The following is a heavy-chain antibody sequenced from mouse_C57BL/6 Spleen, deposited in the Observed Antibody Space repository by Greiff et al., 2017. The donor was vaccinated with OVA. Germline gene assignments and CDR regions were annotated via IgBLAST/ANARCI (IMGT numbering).Heavy chain of an antibody. D-gene: IGHD1-1*01. V-gene: IGHV1-66*01. CDR1: GYSFTSYY. CDR3: ARAGPLYYGSSSYWYFDV. J-gene: IGHJ1*03. CDR2: IYPGSGNT. Sequence: QVQLQQSGPELVKPGASVKISCKASGYSFTSYYIHWVKQRPGQGLEWIGWIYPGSGNTKYHEKFKGKATLTADTSSSTAYMQLSSLTSEDSAVYYCARAGPLYYGSSSYWYFDVWGTGTTVTVSS.